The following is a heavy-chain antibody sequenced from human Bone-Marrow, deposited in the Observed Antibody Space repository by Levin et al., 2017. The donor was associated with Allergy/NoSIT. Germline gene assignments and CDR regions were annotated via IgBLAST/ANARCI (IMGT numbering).Heavy chain of an antibody. CDR1: GFDFSDYY. CDR2: ISGSSAYS. D-gene: IGHD3-3*01. V-gene: IGHV3-11*06. CDR3: ARVVLGEAWSGYWATGASDL. Sequence: PGGSLRLSCVASGFDFSDYYMSWIRQAPGKGLEWVSYISGSSAYSKSADSLADRFIISRSNGKKSLYLQMNSLTVQDTAVYYCARVVLGEAWSGYWATGASDLWGQGTMVTVSS. J-gene: IGHJ3*01.